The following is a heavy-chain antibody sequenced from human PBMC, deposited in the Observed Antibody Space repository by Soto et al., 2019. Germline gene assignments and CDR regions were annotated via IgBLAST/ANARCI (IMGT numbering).Heavy chain of an antibody. J-gene: IGHJ4*02. V-gene: IGHV3-21*01. CDR1: GFTFSSYS. CDR2: ISSSSSYI. Sequence: EVQLVESGGGLVKPGGSLRLSCAASGFTFSSYSMNWVRQAPGKGLEWVSSISSSSSYIYYADSVKGRFTISRDNAKNSLYLQMNSLRDEDTDVYCCAREPYSSSYLYYFDYWGQGTLVTGSS. CDR3: AREPYSSSYLYYFDY. D-gene: IGHD6-6*01.